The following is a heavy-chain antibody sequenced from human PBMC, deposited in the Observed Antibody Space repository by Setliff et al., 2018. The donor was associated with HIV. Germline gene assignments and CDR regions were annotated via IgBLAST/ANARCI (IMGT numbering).Heavy chain of an antibody. CDR3: ARRGWNGYKAFDY. CDR2: INHSGTS. Sequence: SETLSLTCAVYGGSSSGYSWNWIRQPPGKGLEWIGEINHSGTSNYNPSLKGRVTISADTSKNQFSLNLTSLTAADPAVYYCARRGWNGYKAFDYRCQGTLVTVSS. V-gene: IGHV4-34*01. D-gene: IGHD2-2*02. CDR1: GGSSSGYS. J-gene: IGHJ4*02.